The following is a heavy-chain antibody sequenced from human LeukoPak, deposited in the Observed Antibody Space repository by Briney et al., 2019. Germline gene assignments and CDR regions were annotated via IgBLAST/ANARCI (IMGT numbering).Heavy chain of an antibody. Sequence: SETLSLTCTVSGGAISSYYWSWIRQPPGKGLEWIGYIYSSGYPNGDTKYNPSLESRVTISIDSSTSHFSLKLSSVTAADTAIYYCARVVVGEPGAWGYYFDYWGQGTLVTVSS. J-gene: IGHJ4*02. D-gene: IGHD3-10*01. CDR2: IYSSGYPNGDT. CDR1: GGAISSYY. CDR3: ARVVVGEPGAWGYYFDY. V-gene: IGHV4-59*01.